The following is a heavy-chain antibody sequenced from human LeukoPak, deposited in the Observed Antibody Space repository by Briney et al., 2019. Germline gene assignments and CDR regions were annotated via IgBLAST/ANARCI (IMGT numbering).Heavy chain of an antibody. CDR3: ARFQWLDYYFDY. D-gene: IGHD6-19*01. Sequence: GESLKISCKGSEYSFTSYWIGWVRQMPGKGLEWMGIIYLDDSDTRYSPSSQGQVPISADKSINTAYLQWSSLKASDTAMYYCARFQWLDYYFDYWGQGTLVTVSS. V-gene: IGHV5-51*01. J-gene: IGHJ4*02. CDR2: IYLDDSDT. CDR1: EYSFTSYW.